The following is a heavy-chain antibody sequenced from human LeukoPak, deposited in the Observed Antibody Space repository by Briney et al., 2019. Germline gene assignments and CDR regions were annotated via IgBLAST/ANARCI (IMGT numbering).Heavy chain of an antibody. CDR1: GFTVSSNS. CDR3: ARGIAAPPNYYYYMDV. D-gene: IGHD6-6*01. J-gene: IGHJ6*03. Sequence: GGSLRLSCTVSGFTVSSNSMSWVRQAPGKGLEWVSFIYSDNTHYSDSVKGRFTISRDNSKNTLYLQMNSLRAEDTAVYYCARGIAAPPNYYYYMDVWGKGTTVTISS. V-gene: IGHV3-53*01. CDR2: IYSDNT.